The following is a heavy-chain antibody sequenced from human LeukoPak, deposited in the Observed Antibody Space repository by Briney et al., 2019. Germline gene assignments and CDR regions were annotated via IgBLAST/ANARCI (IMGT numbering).Heavy chain of an antibody. D-gene: IGHD5-24*01. V-gene: IGHV3-74*01. Sequence: PGGSLRLSCAVSGFTFSSYWMNWVRQVPGKGLVWVSHIHTFGTTATYADSVKGRFTISRDNANNTLYLQMNSLRVEDTAVYYCVRDNAYKFDYWGQGTLVTVSS. CDR1: GFTFSSYW. J-gene: IGHJ4*02. CDR2: IHTFGTTA. CDR3: VRDNAYKFDY.